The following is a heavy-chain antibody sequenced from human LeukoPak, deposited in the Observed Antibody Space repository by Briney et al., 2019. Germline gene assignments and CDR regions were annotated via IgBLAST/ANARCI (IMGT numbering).Heavy chain of an antibody. CDR3: AELGITMIGGV. V-gene: IGHV3-7*01. Sequence: GGSLRLSCAASGFTFSSYWMSWVRQAPGKGLEWVAHIKQDGSEKYYVDSVKGRFTISRDNAKNSLYLQMNSLRAEDTAVYYCAELGITMIGGVWGKGTTVTISS. CDR1: GFTFSSYW. J-gene: IGHJ6*04. D-gene: IGHD3-10*02. CDR2: IKQDGSEK.